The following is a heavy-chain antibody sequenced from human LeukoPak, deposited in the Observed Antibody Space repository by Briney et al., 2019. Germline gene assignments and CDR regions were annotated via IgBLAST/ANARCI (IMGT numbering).Heavy chain of an antibody. V-gene: IGHV3-7*01. CDR3: ARETTMIVVVTKDYYYYYMDV. Sequence: PGGSLRLSCAASGFTFSSYWMSWARQAPGKGLEWVANIKQDGSEKYYVDSVKGRFTISRDNAKNSLYLQMNSLRAEDTAVYYCARETTMIVVVTKDYYYYYMDVWGKGTTVTVSS. CDR2: IKQDGSEK. J-gene: IGHJ6*03. CDR1: GFTFSSYW. D-gene: IGHD3-22*01.